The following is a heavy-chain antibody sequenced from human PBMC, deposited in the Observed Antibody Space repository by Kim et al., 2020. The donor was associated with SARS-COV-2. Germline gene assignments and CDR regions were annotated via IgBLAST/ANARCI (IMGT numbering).Heavy chain of an antibody. CDR2: INHSGST. J-gene: IGHJ6*01. CDR1: GGSFSGYY. V-gene: IGHV4-34*01. CDR3: QYRPVTTWFDYYYYGMDV. D-gene: IGHD4-4*01. Sequence: SETLSLTCAVYGGSFSGYYWSWIRQPPGKGLEWIGEINHSGSTNYNPSLKSRVTISVDTSKNQFSLKLSSVTAADTAVYYCQYRPVTTWFDYYYYGMDV.